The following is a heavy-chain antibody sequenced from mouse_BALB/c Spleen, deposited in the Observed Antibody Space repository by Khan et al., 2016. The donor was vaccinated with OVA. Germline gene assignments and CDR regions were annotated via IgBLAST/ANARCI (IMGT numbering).Heavy chain of an antibody. V-gene: IGHV3-8*02. D-gene: IGHD2-12*01. J-gene: IGHJ3*01. CDR2: IIYTGYT. Sequence: EVQLVESGPSLVKPSQTLSLTCSVTGDSITSGYWNWIRKFPGNKLEYMGYIIYTGYTYYNPSLQSRISITRHTSKNQYYLQLNSVTDEDTAKYYCARSTYRYAFVYWGQGTLVTVSA. CDR3: ARSTYRYAFVY. CDR1: GDSITSGY.